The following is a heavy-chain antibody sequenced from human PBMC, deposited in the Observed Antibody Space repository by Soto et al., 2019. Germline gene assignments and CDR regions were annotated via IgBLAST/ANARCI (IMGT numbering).Heavy chain of an antibody. CDR1: GFTFSIYW. V-gene: IGHV3-74*01. CDR3: ARANWNSY. Sequence: EVQLAESRGGLVQPGGSLRLSCAATGFTFSIYWMHWVRQVPGRGLVWVSRINPDGSSTNYADSVKGRFTMSRDNAKNMVYLEMNSLRAEDTAVYYCARANWNSYWGQGILVTVSS. CDR2: INPDGSST. J-gene: IGHJ4*02. D-gene: IGHD1-7*01.